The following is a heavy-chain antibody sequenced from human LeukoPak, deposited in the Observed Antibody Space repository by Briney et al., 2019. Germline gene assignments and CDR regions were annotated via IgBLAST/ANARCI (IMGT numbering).Heavy chain of an antibody. J-gene: IGHJ4*02. Sequence: PGGSLRLSCAASAFTFSNYAMHWVRQAPGKGLEWVGVIFFDGTTKYYADSVKGRFTISRDNSRNTLYLQMNSLRPEDTAVYYCVKDHGWLLYSWGQGTLVTVSS. V-gene: IGHV3-30*04. CDR3: VKDHGWLLYS. CDR2: IFFDGTTK. CDR1: AFTFSNYA. D-gene: IGHD3-9*01.